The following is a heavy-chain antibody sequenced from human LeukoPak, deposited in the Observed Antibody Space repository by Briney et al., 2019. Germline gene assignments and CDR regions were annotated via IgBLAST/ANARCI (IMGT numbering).Heavy chain of an antibody. V-gene: IGHV5-51*01. CDR1: GYRFASHW. Sequence: GESLKISCQGYGYRFASHWIGWVRQMPGKGPEWLGIIYPGDSDTRYNPSFQGQVIISADKSNSVAYLQWTSLKASDTAMYYCARIQAGSYYYYGMDVWGQGTTVTVSS. CDR2: IYPGDSDT. CDR3: ARIQAGSYYYYGMDV. J-gene: IGHJ6*02. D-gene: IGHD3-10*01.